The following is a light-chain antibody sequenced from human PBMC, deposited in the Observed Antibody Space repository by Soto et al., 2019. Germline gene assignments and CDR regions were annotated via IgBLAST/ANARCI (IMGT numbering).Light chain of an antibody. CDR3: QSYDSSLSGYV. Sequence: QSVLTQPPSVSGAPGQRVTISCTGTSSNIGAGYDVHWYHQLPGKAPKLLIHANSNRLSGVPDRFSGSKSGTSASLAITGLQAEDEADYYCQSYDSSLSGYVFGSGTKVTVL. J-gene: IGLJ1*01. V-gene: IGLV1-40*01. CDR2: ANS. CDR1: SSNIGAGYD.